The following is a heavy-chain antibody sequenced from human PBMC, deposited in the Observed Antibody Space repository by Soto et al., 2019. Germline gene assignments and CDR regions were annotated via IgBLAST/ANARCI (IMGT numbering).Heavy chain of an antibody. Sequence: GGSLRLSCAASGFTFSSYAMHWVRQAPGKGLEWVAVISYDGSNKYYADSVKGRFTISRDNSKNTLYLQMNSLRAEDTAVYYCARDRQSGGDPYYFDYWGQGTLVTVSS. V-gene: IGHV3-30-3*01. D-gene: IGHD2-21*02. CDR3: ARDRQSGGDPYYFDY. CDR1: GFTFSSYA. J-gene: IGHJ4*02. CDR2: ISYDGSNK.